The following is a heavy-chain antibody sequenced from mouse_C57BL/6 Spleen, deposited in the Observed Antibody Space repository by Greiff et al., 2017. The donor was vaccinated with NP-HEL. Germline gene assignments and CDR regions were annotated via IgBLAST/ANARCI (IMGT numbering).Heavy chain of an antibody. CDR1: GYTFTSYW. Sequence: QVHVKQPGAELVKPGASVKMSCKASGYTFTSYWITWVKQRPGQGLEWIGDTYPGSGSTNYNEKFKSKATLTVDTSSSTAYMQLSSLTSEDSAVYYCARQDYYGSRGFDYWGQGTTLTVSS. CDR3: ARQDYYGSRGFDY. CDR2: TYPGSGST. D-gene: IGHD1-1*01. J-gene: IGHJ2*01. V-gene: IGHV1-55*01.